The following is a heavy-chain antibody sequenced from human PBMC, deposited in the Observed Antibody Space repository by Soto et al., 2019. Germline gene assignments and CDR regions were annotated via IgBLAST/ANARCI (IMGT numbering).Heavy chain of an antibody. CDR2: ISYDGSNK. Sequence: QVQLVESGGGVVQPGRSLRLSCAASGFTFSSYGMHWVRQAPGKGLEWVAVISYDGSNKYYADSVKGRFTISRDNSKNTLYLQMNSLRAEDTAEDYCAKDTGLLGIAAAGTSDYWGQGTLVTVSS. D-gene: IGHD6-13*01. CDR1: GFTFSSYG. CDR3: AKDTGLLGIAAAGTSDY. V-gene: IGHV3-30*18. J-gene: IGHJ4*02.